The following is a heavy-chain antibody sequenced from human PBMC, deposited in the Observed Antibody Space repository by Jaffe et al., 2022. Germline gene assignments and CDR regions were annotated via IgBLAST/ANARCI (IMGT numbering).Heavy chain of an antibody. CDR2: IKKDGSDK. CDR1: GFIFSSFW. CDR3: VRDSTMVRGVIVSSGGDY. J-gene: IGHJ4*02. V-gene: IGHV3-7*05. D-gene: IGHD3-10*01. Sequence: EVQLVESGGGLVQPGGSLRLSCAASGFIFSSFWMSWVRQAPGKGLQWVANIKKDGSDKYYVDSVRGRFTISRDNAKNSLYLQMNSLRAEDTAVYYCVRDSTMVRGVIVSSGGDYWGQGTLVTVSS.